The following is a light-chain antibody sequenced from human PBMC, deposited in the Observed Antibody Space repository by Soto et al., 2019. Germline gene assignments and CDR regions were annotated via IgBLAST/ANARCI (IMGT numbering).Light chain of an antibody. CDR2: KAS. CDR3: QQYNSYSAT. J-gene: IGKJ5*01. Sequence: DIQMTQSPSTLSASVGDRVTITCRASQSISVWLAWYQQKPGKAPRLLIYKASNLESGVPSRFSGSGSGADFTLSISSLQYDDFATYYCQQYNSYSATLGQGTRLEIK. V-gene: IGKV1-5*03. CDR1: QSISVW.